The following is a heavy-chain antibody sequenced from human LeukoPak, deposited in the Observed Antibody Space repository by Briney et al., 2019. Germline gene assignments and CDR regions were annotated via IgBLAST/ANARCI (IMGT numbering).Heavy chain of an antibody. J-gene: IGHJ3*02. Sequence: PSQTLSLTCTVSGGSISSGGYYWSWIRQHPGKGLEWSGYIYYSGSTYYNPSLKSRVTISVDTSKDQFSLKLSAVTAADTAVYYCARDAPKGAFDIWGQGTMVTVSS. V-gene: IGHV4-31*03. CDR2: IYYSGST. CDR1: GGSISSGGYY. CDR3: ARDAPKGAFDI.